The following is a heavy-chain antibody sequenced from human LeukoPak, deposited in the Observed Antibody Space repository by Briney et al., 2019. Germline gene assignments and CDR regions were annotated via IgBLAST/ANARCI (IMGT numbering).Heavy chain of an antibody. CDR3: VSVMPVAGNNA. CDR1: GFALSNYW. V-gene: IGHV3-74*01. Sequence: PGGSLRLSCAASGFALSNYWMHWVRQAPGKGLVWVSRIGSDGGITNYADSVKGRFTISRDNAKNTLYLYMDSLRAEDTAVYYCVSVMPVAGNNAWGQGTLVTVSS. J-gene: IGHJ4*02. CDR2: IGSDGGIT. D-gene: IGHD6-19*01.